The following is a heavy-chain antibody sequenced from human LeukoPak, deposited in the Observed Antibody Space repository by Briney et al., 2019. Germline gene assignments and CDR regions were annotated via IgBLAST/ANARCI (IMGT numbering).Heavy chain of an antibody. CDR3: ARPSRNYYYYYYGMDV. CDR2: INHSGST. D-gene: IGHD1-14*01. J-gene: IGHJ6*02. Sequence: SETLSLTCAVYGGSCSGYYWSWIRQPPGKGLEWIGEINHSGSTNYNPSLKSRVTISVDTSKNQFSLKLSSVTAADTAVYYCARPSRNYYYYYYGMDVWGQGTTVTVSS. V-gene: IGHV4-34*01. CDR1: GGSCSGYY.